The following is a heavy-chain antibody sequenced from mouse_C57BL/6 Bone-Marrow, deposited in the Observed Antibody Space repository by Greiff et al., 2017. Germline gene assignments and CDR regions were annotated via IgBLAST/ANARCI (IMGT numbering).Heavy chain of an antibody. V-gene: IGHV1-63*01. J-gene: IGHJ4*01. Sequence: LQQSGAELVRPGTSVKMSCKASGFTFTNDWIGWAKQRPGHGLEWVGDIYPGGGDTNYNEEVKGKATLTAYKSSSQAYMQCSSLTSEYSAIYNCAREGYYYCRYYAMGYWGQGTAVTVSS. CDR2: IYPGGGDT. D-gene: IGHD1-1*01. CDR3: AREGYYYCRYYAMGY. CDR1: GFTFTNDW.